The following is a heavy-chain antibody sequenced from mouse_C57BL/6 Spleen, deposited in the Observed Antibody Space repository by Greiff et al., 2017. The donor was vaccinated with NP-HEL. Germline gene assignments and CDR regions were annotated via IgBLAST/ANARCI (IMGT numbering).Heavy chain of an antibody. CDR3: ARDDLTGVYAMDY. J-gene: IGHJ4*01. CDR2: ISGGGGNT. V-gene: IGHV5-9*01. D-gene: IGHD2-3*01. CDR1: GFTFSSYT. Sequence: EVQRVESGGGLVKPGGSLKLSCAASGFTFSSYTMSWVRQTPEKRLEWVATISGGGGNTYYPDSVKGRFTISRDNAKNTLYLQMSSLRSEDTALYYCARDDLTGVYAMDYWGQGTSVTVSS.